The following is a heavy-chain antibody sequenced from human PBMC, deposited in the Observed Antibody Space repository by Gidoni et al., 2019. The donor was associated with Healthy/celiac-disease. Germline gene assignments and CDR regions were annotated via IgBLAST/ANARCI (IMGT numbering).Heavy chain of an antibody. D-gene: IGHD1-26*01. CDR3: ARDRRELRPGGAFDI. CDR1: GYTFTGYY. Sequence: QVQLVQSGAEVKKPGASVKVSCKASGYTFTGYYMHWVRQAPGQGLEWMGWINPNSGGTNYAQKFQGRVTMTRDTSISTAYMELSRLRSDDTAVYYCARDRRELRPGGAFDIWGQGTMVTVSS. CDR2: INPNSGGT. V-gene: IGHV1-2*02. J-gene: IGHJ3*02.